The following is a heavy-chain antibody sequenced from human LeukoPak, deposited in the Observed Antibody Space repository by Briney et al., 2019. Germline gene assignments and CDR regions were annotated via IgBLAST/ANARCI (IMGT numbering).Heavy chain of an antibody. CDR3: AKEKRVGVTPPYFDY. D-gene: IGHD1-26*01. Sequence: GGSLRLSCAASGFTFSSYSMNWVRQAPGKGLEWVSTISGSDGSTYYADSVKGRFTISRDNSKKTLYLQMNSLRAEDTAVYYCAKEKRVGVTPPYFDYWGQGTLVTVSS. V-gene: IGHV3-23*01. CDR2: ISGSDGST. J-gene: IGHJ4*02. CDR1: GFTFSSYS.